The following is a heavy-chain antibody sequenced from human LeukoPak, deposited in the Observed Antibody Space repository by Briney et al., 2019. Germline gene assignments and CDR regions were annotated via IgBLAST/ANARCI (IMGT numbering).Heavy chain of an antibody. CDR3: ARDLQGGSWFKDY. Sequence: ASVKVSCKASGYTFTSYGINWVRQASGQGLEWMGWMNPNTSDTGYAQKFQGRVTMTTDTSTSTVYMELRSLRSDDTAVYYCARDLQGGSWFKDYWGQGTLVTVSS. V-gene: IGHV1-8*01. CDR1: GYTFTSYG. D-gene: IGHD3-10*01. CDR2: MNPNTSDT. J-gene: IGHJ4*02.